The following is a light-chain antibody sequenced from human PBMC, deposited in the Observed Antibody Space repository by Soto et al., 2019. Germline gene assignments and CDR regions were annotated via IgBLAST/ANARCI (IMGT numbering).Light chain of an antibody. Sequence: EIVMTQSPATLSVSPGERVTLSFRASQNVTSNLAWYQQKPGQAPRLLIYRASTRATDIADRFSGSGSGTEFTLTIFCLQSEDFAVYYCQQYTNWPPYTFGQGTKVEI. CDR1: QNVTSN. V-gene: IGKV3-15*01. CDR2: RAS. CDR3: QQYTNWPPYT. J-gene: IGKJ2*01.